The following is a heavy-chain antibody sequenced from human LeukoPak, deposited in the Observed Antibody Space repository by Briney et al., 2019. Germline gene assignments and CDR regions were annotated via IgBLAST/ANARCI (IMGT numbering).Heavy chain of an antibody. J-gene: IGHJ4*02. Sequence: SETLSLICTVSGGSISSSSYYWGWIRQPPGKGLEWIGSIYYSGSTYYNPSLKSRVTISVDTSKNQFSLKLSSVTAADTAVYYCARTGRPGHFDHWGQGTLVTVSS. V-gene: IGHV4-39*01. CDR1: GGSISSSSYY. CDR2: IYYSGST. D-gene: IGHD6-6*01. CDR3: ARTGRPGHFDH.